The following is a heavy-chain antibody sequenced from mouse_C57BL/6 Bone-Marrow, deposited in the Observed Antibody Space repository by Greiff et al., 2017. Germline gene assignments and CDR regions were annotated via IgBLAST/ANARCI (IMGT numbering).Heavy chain of an antibody. J-gene: IGHJ1*03. D-gene: IGHD1-1*01. Sequence: QVQLQQPGAELVKPGASVKLSCKASGYTFTSYWMHWVKQRPGQGLEWIGMIHPNSGSTNYNEKFKSKATLTVDKSSSTAYMQLSSLTSEDSAVYDFARSWVFLRWYYGVWGTGTTVTVAS. CDR3: ARSWVFLRWYYGV. V-gene: IGHV1-64*01. CDR1: GYTFTSYW. CDR2: IHPNSGST.